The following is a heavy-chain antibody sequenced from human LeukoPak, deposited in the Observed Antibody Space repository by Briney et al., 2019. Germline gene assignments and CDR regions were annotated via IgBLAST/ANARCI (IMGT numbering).Heavy chain of an antibody. CDR1: GYTFTGYY. Sequence: ASVKVSCRASGYTFTGYYMSWVRQAPGQGLEWMGWINPDSGGTHYAQNFQGWVTMTRDTSISTAYMELSRLRSDDTAVYYCARGTLTAPRSAFDIWGQGTMVTVSS. J-gene: IGHJ3*02. D-gene: IGHD1-14*01. CDR2: INPDSGGT. CDR3: ARGTLTAPRSAFDI. V-gene: IGHV1-2*04.